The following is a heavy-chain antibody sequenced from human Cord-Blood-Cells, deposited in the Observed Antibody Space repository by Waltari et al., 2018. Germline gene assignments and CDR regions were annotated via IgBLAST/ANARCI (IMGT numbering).Heavy chain of an antibody. Sequence: QVQLQQWGAGLLKPSETLSLTCAVYGGSFSGYYWSWIRQPPGKGLEWIGEINHSGSTNYNPSLKSRVTISVDTSKNQFSLKLSSVTAADTAVYYCARVEYNWNYYYYYYYYMDVWGKGTTVTVSS. CDR2: INHSGST. CDR3: ARVEYNWNYYYYYYYYMDV. V-gene: IGHV4-34*01. CDR1: GGSFSGYY. D-gene: IGHD1-7*01. J-gene: IGHJ6*03.